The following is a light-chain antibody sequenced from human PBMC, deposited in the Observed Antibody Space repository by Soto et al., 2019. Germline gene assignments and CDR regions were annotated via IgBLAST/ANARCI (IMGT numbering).Light chain of an antibody. J-gene: IGKJ4*01. CDR2: AAS. CDR1: QSGSSY. Sequence: TQSPATLSLSAGERATLTCRASQSGSSYLTWYQQKPGKAPKLLIYAASSMHSGVPARFSGSGSGTDFTLTISSLEPEDFAVYYCQQRCNSFLTFGGGTKVDIK. CDR3: QQRCNSFLT. V-gene: IGKV1-39*01.